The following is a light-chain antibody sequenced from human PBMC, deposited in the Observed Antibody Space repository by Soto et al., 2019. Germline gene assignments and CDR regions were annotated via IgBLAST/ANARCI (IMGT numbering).Light chain of an antibody. CDR2: DVT. CDR3: CSYAGNPYV. V-gene: IGLV2-11*01. CDR1: SSDVGGYNY. Sequence: QSALTQPRSVSGSPGQSVTISCTGTSSDVGGYNYVSWYQQHPGKAPKLMIYDVTQRPSGVPDRFSGSKSGNAASLTISGLQAEDDADYYCCSYAGNPYVFGTGTKLTVL. J-gene: IGLJ1*01.